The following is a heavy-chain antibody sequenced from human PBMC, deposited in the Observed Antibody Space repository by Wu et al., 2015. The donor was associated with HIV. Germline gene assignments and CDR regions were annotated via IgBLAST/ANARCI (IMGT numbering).Heavy chain of an antibody. Sequence: QVQLVQSGAEVKKPGASVKVSCKASGYTFTGYYIHWVRQGPGQGLEWMGWINPNSGGTNYVQKFQGRFTMTRDTSISTAYMELSSLRSDDTAVYYCARADRTEITYYYETTAWFDPWGQGTTVTVSS. CDR3: ARADRTEITYYYETTAWFDP. V-gene: IGHV1-2*02. J-gene: IGHJ5*02. CDR2: INPNSGGT. D-gene: IGHD3-22*01. CDR1: GYTFTGYY.